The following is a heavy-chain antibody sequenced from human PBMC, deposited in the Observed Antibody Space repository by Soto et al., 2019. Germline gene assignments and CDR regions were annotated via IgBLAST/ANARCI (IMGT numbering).Heavy chain of an antibody. CDR3: ARTLDGCSSTSCYSIWGTYYYYYYGMDV. CDR2: IYHSGST. J-gene: IGHJ6*02. CDR1: GYSISSGYY. D-gene: IGHD2-2*02. Sequence: SETLSLTCAVSGYSISSGYYWGWLRQPPGKGLEWIGSIYHSGSTYYNPSLKSRVTISVDTSKNQFSLKLSSVTAADTAVYYCARTLDGCSSTSCYSIWGTYYYYYYGMDVWGQGTTVTVSS. V-gene: IGHV4-38-2*01.